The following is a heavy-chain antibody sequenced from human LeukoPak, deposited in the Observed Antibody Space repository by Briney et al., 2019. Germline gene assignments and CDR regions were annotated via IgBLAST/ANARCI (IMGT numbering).Heavy chain of an antibody. Sequence: ASVKVSCKASGGTFSSYAISWVRQAPGQGLEWMGGIIPIFGTANYAQKFQGRVTITTDQSTSTAYMELSSLRSEDTAVYYCARGPTRGLPHFDYWGQGPLVTVSS. D-gene: IGHD5-18*01. J-gene: IGHJ4*02. CDR2: IIPIFGTA. CDR3: ARGPTRGLPHFDY. CDR1: GGTFSSYA. V-gene: IGHV1-69*05.